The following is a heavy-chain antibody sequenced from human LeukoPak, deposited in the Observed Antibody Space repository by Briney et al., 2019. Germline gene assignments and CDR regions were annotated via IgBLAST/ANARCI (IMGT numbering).Heavy chain of an antibody. Sequence: SETLSLTCTVSGGSISSYYRSWIRQPPGKGLEWIAYIYYSGSTSYNPSLKSRVTISVDTSKNQLSLKLSSVTAADTAVYYCARDMVRAYGMDVWGQGTTVTVSS. CDR1: GGSISSYY. V-gene: IGHV4-59*01. J-gene: IGHJ6*02. CDR2: IYYSGST. CDR3: ARDMVRAYGMDV. D-gene: IGHD3-10*01.